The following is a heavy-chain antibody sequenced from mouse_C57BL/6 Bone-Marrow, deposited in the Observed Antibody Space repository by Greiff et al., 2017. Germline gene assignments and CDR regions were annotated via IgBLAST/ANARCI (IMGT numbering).Heavy chain of an antibody. J-gene: IGHJ2*01. Sequence: VQLQQPGAELVMPGASVKLSCKASGYTFTSYWMHWVKQRPGQGLEWIGEIDPSDSYTNSNQKFKGKSTLTVDNSSSTAYMQLSSLTSEESAVYYCARYDYEAPHFDYWGQGTTLTVSS. CDR3: ARYDYEAPHFDY. CDR1: GYTFTSYW. V-gene: IGHV1-69*01. D-gene: IGHD2-4*01. CDR2: IDPSDSYT.